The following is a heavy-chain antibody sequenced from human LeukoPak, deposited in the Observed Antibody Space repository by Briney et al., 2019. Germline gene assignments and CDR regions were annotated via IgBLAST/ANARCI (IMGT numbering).Heavy chain of an antibody. CDR2: IYYSGNT. V-gene: IGHV4-61*08. Sequence: SQTLSLTCAVSGGSISSGGYSWSWIRQPPGKGLEWIGYIYYSGNTNYNPSLKSRVTISVDTSKNQFSLKLSSVTAADTAVYYCARDRSDGSGSQHWGQGTLVTVSS. CDR1: GGSISSGGYS. J-gene: IGHJ1*01. D-gene: IGHD3-10*01. CDR3: ARDRSDGSGSQH.